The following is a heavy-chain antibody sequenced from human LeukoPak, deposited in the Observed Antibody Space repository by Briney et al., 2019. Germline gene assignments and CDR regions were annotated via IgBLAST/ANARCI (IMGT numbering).Heavy chain of an antibody. CDR1: GGSFSYYL. D-gene: IGHD3-10*01. CDR3: ARGRTGSTNYDY. Sequence: SETLSLTCGVSGGSFSYYLWSWIRQPPGKGLEWIGQINHVATTNYNPSLKSRVTMSVDRSKNQFSLRLSSVTAADRAVYYCARGRTGSTNYDYWGQGVLVTVSS. J-gene: IGHJ4*02. V-gene: IGHV4-34*01. CDR2: INHVATT.